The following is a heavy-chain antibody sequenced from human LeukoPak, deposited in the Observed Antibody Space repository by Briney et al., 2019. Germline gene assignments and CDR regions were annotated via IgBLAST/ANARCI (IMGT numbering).Heavy chain of an antibody. CDR1: GFTFSDYY. CDR3: ARARAVRGVIMFDY. J-gene: IGHJ4*02. CDR2: ISSSSSYT. Sequence: PGGSLRLSCAASGFTFSDYYMSWIRQAPGKGLEWVSYISSSSSYTNYADSVKGRFTISRDNAKNSLYLQMNSLRAEDTAVYYCARARAVRGVIMFDYWGQGTLVVVSS. D-gene: IGHD3-10*01. V-gene: IGHV3-11*05.